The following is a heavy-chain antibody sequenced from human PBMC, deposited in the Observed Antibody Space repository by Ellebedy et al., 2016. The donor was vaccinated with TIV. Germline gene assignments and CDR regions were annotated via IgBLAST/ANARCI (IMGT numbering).Heavy chain of an antibody. D-gene: IGHD3-22*01. CDR3: ARGRDDSNPDAFDI. J-gene: IGHJ3*02. CDR1: GFTFSSYA. V-gene: IGHV3-64*01. CDR2: ISSNGGST. Sequence: GGSLRLXXAASGFTFSSYAMHWVRQAPGKGLEYVSAISSNGGSTYYANSVKGRFTISRDNSKNTLYLQMGSLRAEDMAVYYCARGRDDSNPDAFDIWGQGTMVTVSS.